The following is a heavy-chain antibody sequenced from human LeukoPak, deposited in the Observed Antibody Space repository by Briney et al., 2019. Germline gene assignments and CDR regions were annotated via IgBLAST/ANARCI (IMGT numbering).Heavy chain of an antibody. CDR2: IYYSGST. CDR1: GGSISSYY. J-gene: IGHJ3*02. D-gene: IGHD3-22*01. CDR3: ARDSRITMIPPYKDAFDI. V-gene: IGHV4-59*01. Sequence: SETLSLSCTDSGGSISSYYWSWIRQPPGKGLEWIGYIYYSGSTNYNPSLKSRVTISVDTSKNQFSLKLSSVTAADTAVYYCARDSRITMIPPYKDAFDIWGQGTMVTVSS.